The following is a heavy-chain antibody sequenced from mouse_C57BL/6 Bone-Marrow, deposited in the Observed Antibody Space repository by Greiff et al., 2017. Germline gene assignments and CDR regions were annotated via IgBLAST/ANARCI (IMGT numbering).Heavy chain of an antibody. CDR2: IYPRDGST. V-gene: IGHV1-85*01. CDR1: GYTFTSYD. Sequence: QVQLQQSGPELMKPGASVKLSCKASGYTFTSYDINWVKQRPGQGLEWIGWIYPRDGSTKYNEKFKGKATLTVDTSSSTAYMELHSLTAEDSAVYCCARTDYFDYWGQGTTLTVSS. J-gene: IGHJ2*01. CDR3: ARTDYFDY.